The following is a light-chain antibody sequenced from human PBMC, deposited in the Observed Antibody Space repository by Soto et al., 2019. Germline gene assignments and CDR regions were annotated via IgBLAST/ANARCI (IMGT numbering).Light chain of an antibody. CDR1: QSVSRSY. CDR3: QQYDSSPLT. CDR2: GAS. J-gene: IGKJ4*01. V-gene: IGKV3-20*01. Sequence: EIVLTQSPGTLSLSPGERATLSCRASQSVSRSYLAWYQQKPGQAPRLLIYGASSRATGIPDRFSGSGSGTDFTLTISRLEPEDCAVYYCQQYDSSPLTFGGGTKVEIK.